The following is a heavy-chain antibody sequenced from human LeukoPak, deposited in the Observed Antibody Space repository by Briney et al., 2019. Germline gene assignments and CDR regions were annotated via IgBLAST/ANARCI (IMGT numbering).Heavy chain of an antibody. V-gene: IGHV3-49*04. Sequence: PGRSLRLSCTASGFTFGDYAMSWVRQAPGKGLEWVAFIRSKAYGGTTEYAASVKGRFTISRDDSKSIAYLQMNSLKSEDTAVYYCTREPPRQSDYWGQGTLVTASS. D-gene: IGHD5-24*01. J-gene: IGHJ4*02. CDR1: GFTFGDYA. CDR3: TREPPRQSDY. CDR2: IRSKAYGGTT.